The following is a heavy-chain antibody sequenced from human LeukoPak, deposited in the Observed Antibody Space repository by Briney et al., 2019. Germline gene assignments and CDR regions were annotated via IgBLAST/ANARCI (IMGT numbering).Heavy chain of an antibody. V-gene: IGHV4-34*01. CDR2: INHSGTT. D-gene: IGHD6-13*01. CDR1: GGTFSGYY. J-gene: IGHJ6*03. CDR3: ASSRGYSSSLWYYYMDV. Sequence: SETLSLTCAVYGGTFSGYYWSWIRQPPGKGLEWMGEINHSGTTNYNPSLKSRVTISIDTSKNQFSLKLSSVTAADTGVYYCASSRGYSSSLWYYYMDVWGKGTTVTVSS.